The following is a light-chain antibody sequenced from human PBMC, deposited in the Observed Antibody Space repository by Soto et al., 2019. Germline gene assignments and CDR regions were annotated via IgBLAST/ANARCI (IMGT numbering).Light chain of an antibody. Sequence: EIILTQSPDTLSLSPGERATLSCGASQSVSSTHLAWYQQKPGQPPRLLIYSSSRRATGIPDRFSGSGSGTDFTLTITRLEPEDFAVYYCQQYDGSRMYTFGQGTKLEIK. J-gene: IGKJ2*01. V-gene: IGKV3-20*01. CDR2: SSS. CDR1: QSVSSTH. CDR3: QQYDGSRMYT.